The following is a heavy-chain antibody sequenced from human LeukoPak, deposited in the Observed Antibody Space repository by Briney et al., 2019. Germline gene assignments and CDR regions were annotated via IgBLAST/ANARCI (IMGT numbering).Heavy chain of an antibody. D-gene: IGHD7-27*01. V-gene: IGHV3-15*07. Sequence: PGGSLRLSWAASGFTFSDAWMNWVRQAPGKGLEWVGRIKRKTDGGTTDYAAPVKGRFTISRDDSKNTLYLQMNSLKTEDTAVYYCTTGNWGPYWGQGTLVTVSS. CDR1: GFTFSDAW. CDR3: TTGNWGPY. CDR2: IKRKTDGGTT. J-gene: IGHJ4*02.